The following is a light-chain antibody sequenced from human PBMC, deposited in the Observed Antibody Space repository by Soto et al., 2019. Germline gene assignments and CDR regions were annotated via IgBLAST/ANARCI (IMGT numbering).Light chain of an antibody. CDR3: KQYNSYWT. CDR2: DAS. V-gene: IGKV1-5*01. Sequence: DIQMTQSPSTMSASVGDRVTITCRASQSISSWLAWYQQKPGKAPKVLIYDASSLESGVQSRFSGSGSGTEFTLTIRSLQPDDFATYYCKQYNSYWTCGQGTKVDI. CDR1: QSISSW. J-gene: IGKJ1*01.